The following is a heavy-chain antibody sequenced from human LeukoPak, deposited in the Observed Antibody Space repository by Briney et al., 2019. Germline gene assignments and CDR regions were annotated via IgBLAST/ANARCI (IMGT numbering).Heavy chain of an antibody. Sequence: GGSLRLSCAASGFTFSGYAMDWVRQAPGKGLEWISYISRSSATIYYADSVKGRFTVSRDNAKNSLYLQMNSLRAEDTAVYYCASGNLAAYYYDYWGQGTLVTVSS. V-gene: IGHV3-48*01. CDR1: GFTFSGYA. CDR3: ASGNLAAYYYDY. D-gene: IGHD3-22*01. J-gene: IGHJ4*02. CDR2: ISRSSATI.